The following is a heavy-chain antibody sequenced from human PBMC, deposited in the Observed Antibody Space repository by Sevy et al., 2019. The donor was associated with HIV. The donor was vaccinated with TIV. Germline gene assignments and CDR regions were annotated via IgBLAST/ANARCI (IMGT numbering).Heavy chain of an antibody. CDR2: INWDSGSV. J-gene: IGHJ3*02. CDR1: GFTFDDYA. Sequence: GGSLRRSCAASGFTFDDYAMHWVRQAPGKGLEWVSGINWDSGSVGYADSVKGRFTISRDNSENSLYLQMKSLRPEDTALYYCAKDRVGAMRMSGFDIWGQGTMVTVSS. CDR3: AKDRVGAMRMSGFDI. V-gene: IGHV3-9*01. D-gene: IGHD1-26*01.